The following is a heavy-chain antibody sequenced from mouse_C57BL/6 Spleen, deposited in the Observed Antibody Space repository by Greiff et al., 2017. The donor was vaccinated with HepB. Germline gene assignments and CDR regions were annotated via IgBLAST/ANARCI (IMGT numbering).Heavy chain of an antibody. CDR1: GYTFTSYW. Sequence: VQLVESGAELVRPGSSVKLSCKASGYTFTSYWMDWVKQRPGQGLEWIGNIYPSDSETHYNQKFKDKATLTVDKSSSTAYMQLSSLTSEDSAVYSCARGGTWSYWGQGTTLTVSS. CDR3: ARGGTWSY. D-gene: IGHD3-3*01. V-gene: IGHV1-61*01. J-gene: IGHJ2*01. CDR2: IYPSDSET.